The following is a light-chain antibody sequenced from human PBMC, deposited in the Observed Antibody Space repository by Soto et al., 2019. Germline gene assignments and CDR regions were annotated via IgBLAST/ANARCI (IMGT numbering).Light chain of an antibody. CDR3: HQSGSSPQT. Sequence: EIVLTQSPGTLSLSPGERATLSCRASQSVNSNHIAWYQQKPGQAPRLLIYGPSSRATGIPERFSGSGSGTDFTLSISRLEPEDFAVYFCHQSGSSPQTFRHWTKVGIK. J-gene: IGKJ1*01. CDR1: QSVNSNH. CDR2: GPS. V-gene: IGKV3-20*01.